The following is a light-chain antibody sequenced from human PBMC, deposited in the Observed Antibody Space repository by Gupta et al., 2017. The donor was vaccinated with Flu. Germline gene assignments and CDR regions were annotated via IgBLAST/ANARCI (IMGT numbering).Light chain of an antibody. CDR3: SSYATTNTLV. V-gene: IGLV2-14*01. Sequence: SITISCTGNRGDIGDYKYVSWYQQYPGKAPKLIIYEVKKRPSRVSTRFSGSKSGNTASLTISGLQAEDEAEYFCSSYATTNTLVFGSGTTVTV. CDR1: RGDIGDYKY. CDR2: EVK. J-gene: IGLJ1*01.